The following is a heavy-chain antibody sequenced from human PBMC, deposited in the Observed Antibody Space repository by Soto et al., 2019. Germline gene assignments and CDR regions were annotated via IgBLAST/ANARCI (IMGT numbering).Heavy chain of an antibody. D-gene: IGHD1-26*01. CDR3: ARGLGLYYFDY. J-gene: IGHJ4*02. CDR2: ISTNNRNT. CDR1: GYSFTAYG. V-gene: IGHV1-18*01. Sequence: ASVKVSCKASGYSFTAYGISWVRQAPGQGLEWMGWISTNNRNTSYAQKFQGRVTMTKDVSTSTAYMEVSSLRSEDTAVYYCARGLGLYYFDYWGQGTLVTVSS.